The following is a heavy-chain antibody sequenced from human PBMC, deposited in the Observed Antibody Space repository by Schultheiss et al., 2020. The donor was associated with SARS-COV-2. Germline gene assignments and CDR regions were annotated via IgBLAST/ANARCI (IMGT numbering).Heavy chain of an antibody. D-gene: IGHD6-13*01. V-gene: IGHV3-9*01. CDR3: AKNKNHQLGYYFND. CDR2: ISWNSGDI. J-gene: IGHJ4*02. Sequence: GGSLRLSCAASGFTFSSYDMHWVRQATGKGLEWVSGISWNSGDIDYADSVKGRFTISRDNAKNSLFLQMNSLRAEDTALYYCAKNKNHQLGYYFNDWGQGTLVTVSS. CDR1: GFTFSSYD.